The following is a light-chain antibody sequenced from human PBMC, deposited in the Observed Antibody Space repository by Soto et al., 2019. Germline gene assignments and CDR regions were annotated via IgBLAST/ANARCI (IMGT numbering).Light chain of an antibody. CDR2: GAS. Sequence: EIVMTQSPATLSVSPGERATLSCRASQSVSSNLAWYQQKPGQAPRLLIYGASTRATGIPARFSGSGSGTEFTLTISGLQSEDFAIYSCQQYHNWPLYTFGQGTKLEIK. J-gene: IGKJ2*01. CDR3: QQYHNWPLYT. CDR1: QSVSSN. V-gene: IGKV3-15*01.